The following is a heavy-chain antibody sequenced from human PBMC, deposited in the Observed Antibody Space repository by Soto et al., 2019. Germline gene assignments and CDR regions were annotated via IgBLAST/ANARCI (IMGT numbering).Heavy chain of an antibody. CDR1: GDSINSHY. CDR3: ARTLSIATRQFDF. Sequence: SETLSLTCTVSGDSINSHYWTWTRQSPGKGLEWIGYIYYSGDTNYNPSLKSRVTISMDTSRNQFSLKLAAVTAADTAVYYCARTLSIATRQFDFWGHGILVTVSS. D-gene: IGHD6-6*01. V-gene: IGHV4-59*11. J-gene: IGHJ4*01. CDR2: IYYSGDT.